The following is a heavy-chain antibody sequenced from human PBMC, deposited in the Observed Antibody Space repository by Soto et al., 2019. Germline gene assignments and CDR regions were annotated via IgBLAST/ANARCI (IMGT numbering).Heavy chain of an antibody. CDR2: IKQDGSEK. CDR1: GFTFSSYW. Sequence: GGSLRLSCAASGFTFSSYWMSWVRQAPGKGLEWVANIKQDGSEKYYVDSVKGRFTISRDNAKNSLYLQMNSLRAEDTAVYYCARDRMAARSPTEDYYYGMDVWGQGTTVTVSS. CDR3: ARDRMAARSPTEDYYYGMDV. V-gene: IGHV3-7*01. D-gene: IGHD6-6*01. J-gene: IGHJ6*02.